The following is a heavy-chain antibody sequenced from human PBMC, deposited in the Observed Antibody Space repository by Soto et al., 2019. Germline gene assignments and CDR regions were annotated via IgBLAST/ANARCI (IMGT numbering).Heavy chain of an antibody. CDR3: ARLHYYGSGSYGGYYYGMDV. Sequence: QVQLVQSGAEVKKPGASVKVSCKASGYTFTSYGISWVRQAPGQGLEWMGWISAYNGNTNYAQKLQGRVTMTTDTSTSTAYMELSSLRSDDTAVYYCARLHYYGSGSYGGYYYGMDVCGQGTTVTVSS. CDR1: GYTFTSYG. CDR2: ISAYNGNT. J-gene: IGHJ6*02. D-gene: IGHD3-10*01. V-gene: IGHV1-18*01.